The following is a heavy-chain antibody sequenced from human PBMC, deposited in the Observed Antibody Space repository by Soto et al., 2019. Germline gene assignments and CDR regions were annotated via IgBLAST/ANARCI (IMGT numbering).Heavy chain of an antibody. D-gene: IGHD4-17*01. CDR3: ARVLTPNDYGDYDFDY. CDR1: GFTFSSYG. V-gene: IGHV3-33*01. J-gene: IGHJ4*02. Sequence: QVQLVESGGGVVQPGRSLRLSCAASGFTFSSYGMHWVRQAPGKGLEWVAVIWYDGSNKYYADSVKGRFTISRDNSKNTLYLQMNSLRAEDTAVYYCARVLTPNDYGDYDFDYWGQGTLVTVSS. CDR2: IWYDGSNK.